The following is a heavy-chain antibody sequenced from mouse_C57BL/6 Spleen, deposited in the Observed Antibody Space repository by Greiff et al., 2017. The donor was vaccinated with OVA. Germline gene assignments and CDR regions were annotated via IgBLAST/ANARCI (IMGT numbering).Heavy chain of an antibody. CDR1: GYSITSGYY. CDR2: ISYDGSN. Sequence: EVQLKESGPGLVKPSQSLSLTCSVTGYSITSGYYWNWIRQFPGNKLEWMGYISYDGSNNYNPSLKNRISITRDTSKNQFFLTLNSVTTEDTATYYCARLNSYAMDYWGQGTSVTVSS. V-gene: IGHV3-6*01. CDR3: ARLNSYAMDY. J-gene: IGHJ4*01.